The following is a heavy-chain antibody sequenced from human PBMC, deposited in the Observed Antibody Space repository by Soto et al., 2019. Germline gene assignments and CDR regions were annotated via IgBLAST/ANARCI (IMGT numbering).Heavy chain of an antibody. D-gene: IGHD4-4*01. Sequence: QITLEESRPTLVKPTQTLTLTCSFSGFSLYTRGVGVGWIRQPPGKALEWLALLYWDDTRRYKPPLKNSISIAKQTAENQVAMTTTNMDPVDTGTYFCDLYTTDTYLDVWGKRTTVTVSA. CDR2: LYWDDTR. J-gene: IGHJ6*04. CDR3: DLYTTDTYLDV. V-gene: IGHV2-5*02. CDR1: GFSLYTRGVG.